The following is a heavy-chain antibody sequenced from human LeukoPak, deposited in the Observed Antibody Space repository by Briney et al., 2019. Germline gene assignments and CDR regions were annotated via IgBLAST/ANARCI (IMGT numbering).Heavy chain of an antibody. CDR1: GFTFSGYA. J-gene: IGHJ5*01. V-gene: IGHV3-23*01. CDR2: ISGSGGST. D-gene: IGHD3-22*01. Sequence: GGSLRLSCAASGFTFSGYAMSWVRQAPGKGLEWVSAISGSGGSTYYADSVKGRFTISRDNSKNTLYLQMNSLRAEDTAVYYSAKEPQYYYDSSGYFDYWGHGTLVTVSS. CDR3: AKEPQYYYDSSGYFDY.